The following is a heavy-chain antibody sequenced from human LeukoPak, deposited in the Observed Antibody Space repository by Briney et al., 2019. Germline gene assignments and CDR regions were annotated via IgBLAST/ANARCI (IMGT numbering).Heavy chain of an antibody. CDR3: ARDLQSRGWLDY. D-gene: IGHD6-19*01. J-gene: IGHJ4*02. V-gene: IGHV1-69*04. CDR1: GGTFSSYA. Sequence: GASVKVSCKASGGTFSSYAISWVRQAPGQGLEWMGRIIPILGIANYAQKFQGRVTITADKSTSTAYMELSSLRSEDTAVYYCARDLQSRGWLDYWGQGTLVTVSS. CDR2: IIPILGIA.